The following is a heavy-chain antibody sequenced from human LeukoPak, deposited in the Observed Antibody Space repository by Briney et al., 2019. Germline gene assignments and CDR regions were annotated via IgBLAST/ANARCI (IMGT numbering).Heavy chain of an antibody. CDR1: GFTFRSYW. CDR2: VIRDGSFT. V-gene: IGHV3-74*01. Sequence: GGSLRLSCAASGFTFRSYWMHWVRQAPGKGLEWVSRVIRDGSFTNYADSVKGRFTISRDNAKNTLYLQMNSLRAEDTAVYYCAKGYCSSTSCFLAPFDYWGQGTLVTVSS. J-gene: IGHJ4*02. CDR3: AKGYCSSTSCFLAPFDY. D-gene: IGHD2-2*01.